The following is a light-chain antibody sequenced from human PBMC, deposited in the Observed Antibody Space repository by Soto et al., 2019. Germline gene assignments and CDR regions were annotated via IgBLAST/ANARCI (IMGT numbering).Light chain of an antibody. V-gene: IGKV3-15*01. CDR3: QQYNNWPPIT. CDR1: QSINNY. J-gene: IGKJ5*01. CDR2: DTS. Sequence: ERVMTQSATTLFVSVGGLVALSCRSGQSINNYLAWYQQRPGQAPRLLIYDTSTQATGIPARFSGSGSGTEFTLTISSLQSEDFAVYYCQQYNNWPPITFGQGTRLEI.